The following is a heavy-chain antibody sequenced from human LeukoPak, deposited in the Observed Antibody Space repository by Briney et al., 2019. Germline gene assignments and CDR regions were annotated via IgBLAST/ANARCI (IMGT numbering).Heavy chain of an antibody. V-gene: IGHV1-46*01. Sequence: ASVKVSCTASGYTFTSYYMHWVRQAPGQGLEWMGIINPSGGSTSYAQKFQGRVTMTRDTSTSTVYMELSSLRSEDTAVYYCARAGPSGYSSSSGDAFDIWGQGTMVTVSS. J-gene: IGHJ3*02. CDR3: ARAGPSGYSSSSGDAFDI. CDR1: GYTFTSYY. CDR2: INPSGGST. D-gene: IGHD6-6*01.